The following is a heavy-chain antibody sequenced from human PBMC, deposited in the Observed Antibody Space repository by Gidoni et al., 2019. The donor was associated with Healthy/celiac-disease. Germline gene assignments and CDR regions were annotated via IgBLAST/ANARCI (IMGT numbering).Heavy chain of an antibody. V-gene: IGHV4-30-2*01. D-gene: IGHD3-22*01. CDR3: ARTRVITNYFDY. Sequence: QLQLQESGSGLVKPAQTRSLTGAVSGGSISSGGYSWSWIRQPPGKGLEWIGYIYPSGGTYYNPSLKRRVTISVDRSKPQFSLQLSSVTAADPAVYYCARTRVITNYFDYWGQGTLVTVSS. CDR2: IYPSGGT. CDR1: GGSISSGGYS. J-gene: IGHJ4*02.